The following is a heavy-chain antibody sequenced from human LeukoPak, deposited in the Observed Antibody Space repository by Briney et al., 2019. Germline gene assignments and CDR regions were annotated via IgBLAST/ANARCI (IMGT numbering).Heavy chain of an antibody. CDR1: GFTFSSYG. D-gene: IGHD5-12*01. J-gene: IGHJ4*02. Sequence: PGGSLRLSCAASGFTFSSYGMHWVRQAPGKGLEWVAVIWYDGSNKYYADSVKGRFTISRDNSKNTLYLQMNSLRAEDTAVYYCTTRGYSGYDDYWGQGTLVTVSS. CDR2: IWYDGSNK. V-gene: IGHV3-33*01. CDR3: TTRGYSGYDDY.